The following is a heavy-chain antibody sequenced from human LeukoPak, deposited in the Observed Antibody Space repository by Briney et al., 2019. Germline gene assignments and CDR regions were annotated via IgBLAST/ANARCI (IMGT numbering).Heavy chain of an antibody. CDR2: IYYSGST. CDR3: ATSPYYYYMDI. J-gene: IGHJ6*03. Sequence: PSETLSLTCAVYGGSFSGYYWTWIRQPPGKGLEWIGYIYYSGSTNYNPSLKSRVTISIDTSKNQFSLKLISVTAADTAVYYCATSPYYYYMDIWGKGTTVTISS. V-gene: IGHV4-59*01. CDR1: GGSFSGYY.